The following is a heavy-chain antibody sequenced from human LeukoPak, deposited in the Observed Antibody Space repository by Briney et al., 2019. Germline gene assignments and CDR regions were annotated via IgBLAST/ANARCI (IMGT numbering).Heavy chain of an antibody. CDR1: GGSISSSSYY. CDR2: IYYSGST. J-gene: IGHJ6*03. CDR3: AKEAGNSGSYYYYYMDV. D-gene: IGHD1-26*01. Sequence: SETLSLTCTVSGGSISSSSYYWGWIRQPPGKGLEWIGSIYYSGSTYYNPSLKSRVTISVDTSKNQFSLKLSSVTAADTAVYYCAKEAGNSGSYYYYYMDVWGKGTTITVSS. V-gene: IGHV4-39*02.